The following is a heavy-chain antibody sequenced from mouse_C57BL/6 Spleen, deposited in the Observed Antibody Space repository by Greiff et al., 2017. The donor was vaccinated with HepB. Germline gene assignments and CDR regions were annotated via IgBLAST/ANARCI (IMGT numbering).Heavy chain of an antibody. J-gene: IGHJ2*01. CDR3: ARRPGY. CDR2: INPSTGGT. CDR1: GYSFTGYY. Sequence: EVKLVESGPELVKPGASVKISCKASGYSFTGYYMNWVKQSPEKSLEWIGEINPSTGGTTYNQKFKAKATLTVDKSSSTAYMQLKSLTSEDSAVYYCARRPGYWGQGTTLTVSS. V-gene: IGHV1-42*01.